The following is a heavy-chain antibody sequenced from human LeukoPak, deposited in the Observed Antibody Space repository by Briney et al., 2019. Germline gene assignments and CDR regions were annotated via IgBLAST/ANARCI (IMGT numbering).Heavy chain of an antibody. Sequence: GGSLRLSCAASGFSFSSYSMNWVRQAPGKGLEWVSIISRDSRTIVDADSVKGRFTISRDNSKNTVYLQMNSLRAEDTAVYYCASAGEINWGQGTMVTVSS. D-gene: IGHD5-24*01. J-gene: IGHJ3*01. CDR2: ISRDSRTI. CDR3: ASAGEIN. CDR1: GFSFSSYS. V-gene: IGHV3-48*01.